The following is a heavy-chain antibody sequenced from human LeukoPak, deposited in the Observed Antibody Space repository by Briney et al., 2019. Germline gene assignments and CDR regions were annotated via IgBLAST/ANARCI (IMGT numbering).Heavy chain of an antibody. CDR2: VDRDGSGT. CDR3: VSFYETY. V-gene: IGHV3-74*01. Sequence: GGSLRLSCAASGFTFSSYWMHWVRRAPGKGLVWVSRVDRDGSGTSYADSVKGRFTISRDNAQNTLYLQMNSLRAEDTAVYYCVSFYETYWGRGTLVTVSS. D-gene: IGHD2/OR15-2a*01. CDR1: GFTFSSYW. J-gene: IGHJ4*02.